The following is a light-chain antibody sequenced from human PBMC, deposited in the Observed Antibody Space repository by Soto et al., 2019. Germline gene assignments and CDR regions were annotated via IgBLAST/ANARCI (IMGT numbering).Light chain of an antibody. J-gene: IGKJ1*01. CDR2: VAS. V-gene: IGKV3-20*01. Sequence: EIVLTQSPDTLSLSQGEGATLSCRASQSLINNYLAWYQQRPGQAPRLLFYVASNRATGVPDRFSGSGSGTACPCTTGRPEPAAFPMYYCHQYAGSPRTYGQGTKVEIK. CDR1: QSLINNY. CDR3: HQYAGSPRT.